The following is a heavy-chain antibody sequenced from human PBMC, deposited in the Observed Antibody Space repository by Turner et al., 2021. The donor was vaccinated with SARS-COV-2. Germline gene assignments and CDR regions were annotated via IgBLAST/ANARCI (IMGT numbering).Heavy chain of an antibody. CDR3: ATGVAVAGTPSEYYYYYGMDV. J-gene: IGHJ6*02. D-gene: IGHD6-19*01. CDR1: GYSLTELS. Sequence: QVQLVQSGAEVKKPGASVKVSCKVSGYSLTELSMHWVRQAPGKGLEWMGGFDPEDGETIYAQKFQGRVTMTEDTSTDTAYMDLSSLRSEDTAVYYCATGVAVAGTPSEYYYYYGMDVWGQGTTVTVSS. V-gene: IGHV1-24*01. CDR2: FDPEDGET.